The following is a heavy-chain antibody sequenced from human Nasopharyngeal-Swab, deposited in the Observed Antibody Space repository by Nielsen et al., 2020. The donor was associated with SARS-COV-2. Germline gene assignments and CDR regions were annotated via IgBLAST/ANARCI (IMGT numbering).Heavy chain of an antibody. J-gene: IGHJ4*02. D-gene: IGHD1-1*01. Sequence: LRLSCTVSGGSISSGGYYWSWIRQHPGKGLEWIGYIYYSGSTYYNPSLKSRVTISVDTSKNQFSLKLSSVTAADTAVYYCAGSRMIQPLFYWGQGTLVTVSS. V-gene: IGHV4-31*03. CDR1: GGSISSGGYY. CDR3: AGSRMIQPLFY. CDR2: IYYSGST.